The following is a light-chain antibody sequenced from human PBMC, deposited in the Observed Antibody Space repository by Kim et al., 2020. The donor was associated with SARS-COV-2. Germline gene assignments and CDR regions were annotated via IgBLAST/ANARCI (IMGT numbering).Light chain of an antibody. CDR3: QSYDSSIWV. J-gene: IGLJ3*02. CDR1: SGSIASNY. Sequence: GKTVTISCTRSSGSIASNYVQWYQQRPGGSPTTVIYEDNQRPSGVPDRFSGSIDSSSNSASLTISGLKTGDEADYYCQSYDSSIWVFGGGTQLTVL. CDR2: EDN. V-gene: IGLV6-57*01.